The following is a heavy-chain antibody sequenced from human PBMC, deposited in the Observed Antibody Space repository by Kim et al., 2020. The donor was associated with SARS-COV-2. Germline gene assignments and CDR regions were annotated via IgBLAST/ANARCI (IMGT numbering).Heavy chain of an antibody. D-gene: IGHD4-4*01. V-gene: IGHV4-34*01. CDR1: GGSFSGYY. J-gene: IGHJ6*01. Sequence: SETLSLTCAVYGGSFSGYYWSWIRQPPGKGLEWIGEINRSGSTNNNPASKSRLTITVGTSKNKFPLKLSPVPASATAVFYCSGGTTATSSYYYYYGMDV. CDR2: INRSGST. CDR3: SGGTTATSSYYYYYGMDV.